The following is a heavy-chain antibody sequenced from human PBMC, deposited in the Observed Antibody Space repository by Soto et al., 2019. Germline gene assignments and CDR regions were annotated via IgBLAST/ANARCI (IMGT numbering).Heavy chain of an antibody. D-gene: IGHD3-3*01. Sequence: GGSLRLSCAASGFTFSSYAMSWVRQAPGKGLEWVSAISGSGGSTYYADSVKGRFTISRDNSKNTLYLQMNSLRAEDTAVYYCAKNGFWSGYPYYFDYWGQGPLVTVSS. V-gene: IGHV3-23*01. J-gene: IGHJ4*02. CDR2: ISGSGGST. CDR1: GFTFSSYA. CDR3: AKNGFWSGYPYYFDY.